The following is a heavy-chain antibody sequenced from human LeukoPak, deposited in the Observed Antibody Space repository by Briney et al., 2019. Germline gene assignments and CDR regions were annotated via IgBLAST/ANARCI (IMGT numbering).Heavy chain of an antibody. Sequence: SETLSLTCTVSGGSISSSSYYWGWIRQPPGKGLEWIGSIYYSGSTYYNPSLKSRVTISVDTSKNQFSLKLSSVTAADTAVYYCATPFYTITIFGVVNLYYFDYWGQGTLVTVSS. CDR3: ATPFYTITIFGVVNLYYFDY. CDR2: IYYSGST. J-gene: IGHJ4*02. V-gene: IGHV4-39*01. D-gene: IGHD3-3*01. CDR1: GGSISSSSYY.